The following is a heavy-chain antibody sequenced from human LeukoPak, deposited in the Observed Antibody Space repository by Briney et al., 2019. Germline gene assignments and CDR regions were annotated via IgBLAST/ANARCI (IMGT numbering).Heavy chain of an antibody. J-gene: IGHJ3*02. V-gene: IGHV3-23*01. D-gene: IGHD5-18*01. CDR2: ISGSGGST. CDR3: AKDRSGYSYGWDAFDI. CDR1: GFTFSSYA. Sequence: GGSLRLSCAASGFTFSSYAMSWVRQAPGKGLEWVSAISGSGGSTYYADSVKGRFTISRDNSKNTLYLQMNSLRAEDTAVYYCAKDRSGYSYGWDAFDIWGQGTMVTVSS.